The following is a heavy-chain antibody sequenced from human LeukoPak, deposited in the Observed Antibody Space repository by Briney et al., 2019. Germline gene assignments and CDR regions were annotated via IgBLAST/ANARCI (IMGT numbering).Heavy chain of an antibody. CDR1: GYTFTSYG. J-gene: IGHJ4*02. V-gene: IGHV1-18*04. CDR3: ARAPTLGYSYGYDY. D-gene: IGHD5-18*01. Sequence: GAPVQVSCKASGYTFTSYGISWLRQAPGQGLEWMGWISAYNGNTNYAQKLQGRVTITTDTSTSTAYMKLRSLRSDDTAVYYCARAPTLGYSYGYDYWGQGTLVTVSS. CDR2: ISAYNGNT.